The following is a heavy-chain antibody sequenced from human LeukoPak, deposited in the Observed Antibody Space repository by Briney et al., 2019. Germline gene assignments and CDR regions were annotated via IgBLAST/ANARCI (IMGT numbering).Heavy chain of an antibody. J-gene: IGHJ4*02. CDR1: GGSISSYY. CDR3: ARASYSYDISGWVPFDY. V-gene: IGHV4-59*08. D-gene: IGHD3-22*01. Sequence: SETLSLTCTVSGGSISSYYWSWIRQPPGKGLEWIGNIYYSESTYYNPSLKSRVTISVDTSKNQFSLRLSSVTAADTAVYYCARASYSYDISGWVPFDYWGQGTLVTVSS. CDR2: IYYSEST.